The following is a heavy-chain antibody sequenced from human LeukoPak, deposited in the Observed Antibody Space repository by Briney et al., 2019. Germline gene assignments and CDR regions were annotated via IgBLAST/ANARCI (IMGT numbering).Heavy chain of an antibody. CDR1: GFTFSSYA. V-gene: IGHV3-23*01. CDR2: IGGSGGNT. J-gene: IGHJ4*02. D-gene: IGHD3-10*01. Sequence: GGSLRLSCAASGFTFSSYAMTWVRQAPGKGLEWVSSIGGSGGNTYYADSVKGRFTISRDNSKNTLYLQMSSLRAEDTAVYYCAKMKGITMVRGTFDYWGQGTLVTVSS. CDR3: AKMKGITMVRGTFDY.